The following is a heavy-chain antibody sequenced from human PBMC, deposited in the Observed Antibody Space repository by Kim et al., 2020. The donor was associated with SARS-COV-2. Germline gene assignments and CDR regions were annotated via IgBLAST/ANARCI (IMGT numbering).Heavy chain of an antibody. CDR1: GGSISSSSYY. D-gene: IGHD2-2*01. CDR2: IYYSGST. CDR3: ARLRVVPAAMKYNWFDP. J-gene: IGHJ5*02. V-gene: IGHV4-39*01. Sequence: SETLSLTCTVSGGSISSSSYYWGWIRQPPGKGLEWIGSIYYSGSTYYNPSLKSRVTISVDTSKNQFSLKLSSVTAADTAVYYCARLRVVPAAMKYNWFDPWGQGTLVTVSS.